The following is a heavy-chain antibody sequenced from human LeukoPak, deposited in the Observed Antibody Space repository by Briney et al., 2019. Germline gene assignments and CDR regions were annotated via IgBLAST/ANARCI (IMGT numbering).Heavy chain of an antibody. Sequence: KSGGSLRLSCAASGFTFSNAWMSWVRQAPGKGLEWVGRIKSKTDGGTTDYAAPVKGRFTISRDDSKNTLYLQMNSLKTEDTAVYYCTRGGSIAVAGRPFDYWGQGTLVTVSS. CDR2: IKSKTDGGTT. J-gene: IGHJ4*02. CDR1: GFTFSNAW. V-gene: IGHV3-15*01. CDR3: TRGGSIAVAGRPFDY. D-gene: IGHD6-19*01.